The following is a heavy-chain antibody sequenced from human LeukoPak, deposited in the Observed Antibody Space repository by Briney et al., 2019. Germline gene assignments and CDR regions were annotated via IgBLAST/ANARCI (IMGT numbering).Heavy chain of an antibody. CDR3: AKVAPLGDGDYWYFDL. CDR1: GFIFSSYG. D-gene: IGHD4-17*01. CDR2: ISASGGRT. Sequence: PGGSLRLSCAASGFIFSSYGTSWVRQAPGKGLEWVSAISASGGRTNYADSVKGRFTISRDNSKNTLYLQMNSLRAEDTAVYYCAKVAPLGDGDYWYFDLWGRGTLVTVSS. V-gene: IGHV3-23*01. J-gene: IGHJ2*01.